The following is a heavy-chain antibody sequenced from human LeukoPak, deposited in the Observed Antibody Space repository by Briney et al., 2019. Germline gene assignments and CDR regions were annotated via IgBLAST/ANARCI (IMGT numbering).Heavy chain of an antibody. CDR1: GFTFSSYA. D-gene: IGHD2-2*01. J-gene: IGHJ4*02. CDR3: AREDCSSTSCYDPSVSDY. V-gene: IGHV3-23*01. Sequence: GGSLRLSCAASGFTFSSYAMSWVRQAPGKGLEWVSAISGSGGSTYYADSVKGRFTISRDNAKNSLYLQMNSLRAEDTAVYYCAREDCSSTSCYDPSVSDYWGQGTLVTVSS. CDR2: ISGSGGST.